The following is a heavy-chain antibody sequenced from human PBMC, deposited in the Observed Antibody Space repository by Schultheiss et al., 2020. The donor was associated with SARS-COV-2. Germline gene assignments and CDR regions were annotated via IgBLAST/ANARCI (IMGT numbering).Heavy chain of an antibody. Sequence: SGPTLVKPTQTLTLTCTFSGFSLSTSGMCVSWIRQPPGKALEWLALIDWDDDKYYSPSLKSRLTITKDTSKNQVVLTMTNIDPVDTATYYCAHAFCDSSGYYYMFDYWGQGTLVTVSS. CDR1: GFSLSTSGMC. CDR2: IDWDDDK. D-gene: IGHD3-22*01. V-gene: IGHV2-70*12. J-gene: IGHJ4*02. CDR3: AHAFCDSSGYYYMFDY.